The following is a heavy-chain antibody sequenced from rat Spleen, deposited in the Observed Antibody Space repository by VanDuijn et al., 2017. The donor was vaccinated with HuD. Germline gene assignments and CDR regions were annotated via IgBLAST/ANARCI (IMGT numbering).Heavy chain of an antibody. Sequence: EVQLVESGGGVVQPGRSLKLSCAASGFTYRNYVMAWVRQAPAKGLEWVASISTGGVNTYYRDSVKGRFTISRDNAKNTLYLQMDGLRSEDTATYNWAKDRYNGSEWYFDYWGQGVMVTVSS. CDR1: GFTYRNYV. V-gene: IGHV5S13*01. CDR2: ISTGGVNT. CDR3: AKDRYNGSEWYFDY. D-gene: IGHD1-6*01. J-gene: IGHJ2*01.